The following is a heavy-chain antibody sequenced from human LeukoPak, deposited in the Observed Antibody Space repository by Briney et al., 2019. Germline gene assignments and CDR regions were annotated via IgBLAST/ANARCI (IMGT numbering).Heavy chain of an antibody. J-gene: IGHJ6*02. V-gene: IGHV3-21*01. D-gene: IGHD3-10*01. CDR1: GFTFSSYS. CDR2: ISSSSSYI. CDR3: ARDMGPYYYGMDV. Sequence: GGSLRLSCAASGFTFSSYSMNWVRQAPGKGLEWVSSISSSSSYIYYADSVKGRFTISRDNAKNSLYLQMNSLRAEDTAVYYCARDMGPYYYGMDVWGQGTTATVSS.